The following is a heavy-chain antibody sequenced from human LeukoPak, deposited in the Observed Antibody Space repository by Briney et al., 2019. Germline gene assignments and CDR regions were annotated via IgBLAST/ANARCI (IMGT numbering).Heavy chain of an antibody. CDR2: IYYSGST. D-gene: IGHD6-19*01. CDR3: AKALPEQWLTFDY. V-gene: IGHV4-39*07. J-gene: IGHJ4*02. CDR1: GGSISSISYY. Sequence: PSETLSLTCTVSGGSISSISYYWGWIRQPPGKGLEWIGSIYYSGSTYYNPSLKSRVTISVDTSKNQFSLSLSSVTAADTAVYYCAKALPEQWLTFDYWGQGTLVTVSS.